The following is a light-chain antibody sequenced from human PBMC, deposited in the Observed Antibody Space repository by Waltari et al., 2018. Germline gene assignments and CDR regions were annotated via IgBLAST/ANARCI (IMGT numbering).Light chain of an antibody. CDR1: QSISSW. V-gene: IGKV1-5*03. Sequence: DIQMTQSPSTLSASVGDRVTITCRASQSISSWLAWYQQKPGKAPKLLIYKASSLESGGPSRFSGGGSGTDFTLTISSLQPDDSATYYCQQYISFSKTFGQGTKVEIE. CDR2: KAS. J-gene: IGKJ1*01. CDR3: QQYISFSKT.